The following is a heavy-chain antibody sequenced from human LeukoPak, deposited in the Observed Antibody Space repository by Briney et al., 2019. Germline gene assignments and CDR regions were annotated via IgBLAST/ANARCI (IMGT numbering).Heavy chain of an antibody. CDR3: AGYYGGY. J-gene: IGHJ4*02. D-gene: IGHD2-21*01. CDR2: ISHSGST. V-gene: IGHV4-34*01. CDR1: GGSFSGYY. Sequence: PSETLSLTCAVYGGSFSGYYWSWIRQPPGKGLEWIGEISHSGSTNYNPSLKSRVTIPVDTSKNQFSLKLSSVTAADTAVYYCAGYYGGYWGQGTLVTVSS.